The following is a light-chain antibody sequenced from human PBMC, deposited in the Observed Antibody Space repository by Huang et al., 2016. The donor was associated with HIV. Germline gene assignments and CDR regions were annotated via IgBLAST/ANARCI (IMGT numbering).Light chain of an antibody. Sequence: EIVLTQSPASLSMSPGERATLSCRESQSVSSFLAWYQQKPGQAPMLLIDDASNRATAVPSRFSGSGSETDFTLTISSLEPEDSAIYYCQQRSNGGTFGQGTKVEIK. CDR1: QSVSSF. J-gene: IGKJ1*01. CDR3: QQRSNGGT. V-gene: IGKV3-11*01. CDR2: DAS.